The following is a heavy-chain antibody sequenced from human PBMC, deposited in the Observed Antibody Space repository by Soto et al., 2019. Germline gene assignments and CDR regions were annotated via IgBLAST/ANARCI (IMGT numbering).Heavy chain of an antibody. D-gene: IGHD2-21*02. CDR3: ARTFPAYCGGDCYSSYFDY. CDR1: GGSVSSGSYY. J-gene: IGHJ4*02. Sequence: QVQLQESGPGLVKPSETLSLTCTVSGGSVSSGSYYWSWIRQPPGKGLEWIGYIYYSGRTNYNPSLKSRATISVDTSKNQFSLKLSSVTAADTAVYYCARTFPAYCGGDCYSSYFDYWGQGTLVTVSS. CDR2: IYYSGRT. V-gene: IGHV4-61*01.